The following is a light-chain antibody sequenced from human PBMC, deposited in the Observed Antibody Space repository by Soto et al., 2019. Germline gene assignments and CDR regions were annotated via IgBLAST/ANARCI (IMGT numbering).Light chain of an antibody. Sequence: EILMTQSPATLSVSPGERATLSCRASQSVSINLAWYQQKPGQAPRLLIYDASTRATGIPARFSGSGSGTEFTLTISGLQSEDFAVYYCQQYNNWPPWTFGQGTKVEIK. V-gene: IGKV3-15*01. CDR1: QSVSIN. CDR2: DAS. CDR3: QQYNNWPPWT. J-gene: IGKJ1*01.